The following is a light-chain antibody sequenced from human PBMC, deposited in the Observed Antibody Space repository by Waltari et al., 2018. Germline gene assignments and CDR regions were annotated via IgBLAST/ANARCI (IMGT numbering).Light chain of an antibody. CDR3: QQYNNWPPRLT. CDR1: PSVSRN. V-gene: IGKV3-15*01. CDR2: GAS. Sequence: VLTPSPATLSVSPGERATLSCRASPSVSRNLAWYQPKPGQAPRLRIYGASTSATGIPARFTGSGSGTEFTLTSSSLQAEDFAVDYCQQYNNWPPRLTFGGGTKVEIK. J-gene: IGKJ4*01.